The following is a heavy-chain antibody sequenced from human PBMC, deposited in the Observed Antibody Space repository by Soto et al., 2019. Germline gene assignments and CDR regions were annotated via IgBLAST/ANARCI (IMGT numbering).Heavy chain of an antibody. CDR3: ARGRMRLCYFDY. Sequence: QVQLQQWGAGLLKPSETLSLTCAVYGGSFSGYYWSWIRQPPGKGLEWIGEINHSGSTNYNPSLKRRVTISVGTSKNQFCLKLSSVTAADTAVYYGARGRMRLCYFDYWGQGTLVTVSS. CDR1: GGSFSGYY. CDR2: INHSGST. V-gene: IGHV4-34*01. J-gene: IGHJ4*02. D-gene: IGHD2-2*01.